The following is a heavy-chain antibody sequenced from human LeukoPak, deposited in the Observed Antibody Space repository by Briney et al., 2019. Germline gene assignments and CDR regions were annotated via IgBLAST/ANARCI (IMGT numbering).Heavy chain of an antibody. CDR2: ISGSGGST. CDR1: GFTFSNYA. Sequence: GGSLRLSCAASGFTFSNYAMSWVRQAPGKGLDWVSVISGSGGSTYYADSVKGRFTISRDNSKNTLYLQMNSLRAEDTAVYYCAKDHSSGYYYFDYWGQGTLVTVSS. J-gene: IGHJ4*02. D-gene: IGHD3-22*01. V-gene: IGHV3-23*01. CDR3: AKDHSSGYYYFDY.